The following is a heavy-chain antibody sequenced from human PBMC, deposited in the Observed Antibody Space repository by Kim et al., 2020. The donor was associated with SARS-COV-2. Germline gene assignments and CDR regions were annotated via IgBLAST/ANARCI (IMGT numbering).Heavy chain of an antibody. Sequence: GGSLRLSCAASGFTSSSYAMHWVRQAPGKGLEWVAVISYDGSNKYYADSVKGRFTISRDNSKNTLYLQMNSLRAEDTAVYYCARTILEGSGYSGPHYWGQGTLVTVSS. CDR3: ARTILEGSGYSGPHY. J-gene: IGHJ4*02. D-gene: IGHD3-3*01. V-gene: IGHV3-30-3*01. CDR2: ISYDGSNK. CDR1: GFTSSSYA.